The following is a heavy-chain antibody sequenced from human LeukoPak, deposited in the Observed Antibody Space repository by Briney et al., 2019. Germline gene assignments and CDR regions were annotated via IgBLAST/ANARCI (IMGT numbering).Heavy chain of an antibody. Sequence: ASVKVSCKASGYTFSTYDINWVRQAPGQGLEWMGWMNVNSGEAGYAQKFQGRVTMTRDTSTNTAYMEVSSLTSEDSAIYYCARETILGAITGWFDPWAREPWSSSPQ. CDR1: GYTFSTYD. CDR3: ARETILGAITGWFDP. D-gene: IGHD4/OR15-4a*01. CDR2: MNVNSGEA. V-gene: IGHV1-8*01. J-gene: IGHJ5*02.